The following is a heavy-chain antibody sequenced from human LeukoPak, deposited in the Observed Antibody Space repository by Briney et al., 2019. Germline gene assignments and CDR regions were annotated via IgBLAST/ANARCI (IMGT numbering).Heavy chain of an antibody. CDR2: IYYSGST. J-gene: IGHJ4*02. Sequence: PSETLSLTCTVSGGSISSSSYFWGWVRRPPGKGLEWIVSIYYSGSTYYHPSLKSRVTISVDTSKNQFSLKLSSVTAADTAVYYCARHRPQPYFDYWGQGTLVTVSS. CDR1: GGSISSSSYF. V-gene: IGHV4-39*01. CDR3: ARHRPQPYFDY.